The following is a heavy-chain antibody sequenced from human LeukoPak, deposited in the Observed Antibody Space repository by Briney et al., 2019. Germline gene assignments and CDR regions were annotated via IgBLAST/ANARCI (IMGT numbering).Heavy chain of an antibody. CDR1: GGSISSYY. J-gene: IGHJ4*02. V-gene: IGHV4-4*07. CDR2: IYTSGST. CDR3: ARHRVVMRKRIEYYFDY. Sequence: PSETLSLTCTVSGGSISSYYWSWIRQPAGKGLEWIGRIYTSGSTNYNPSLKSRVTMSVDTSKNQFSLKLSSVTAADTAVYYCARHRVVMRKRIEYYFDYWGQGTLVTVSS. D-gene: IGHD2-8*01.